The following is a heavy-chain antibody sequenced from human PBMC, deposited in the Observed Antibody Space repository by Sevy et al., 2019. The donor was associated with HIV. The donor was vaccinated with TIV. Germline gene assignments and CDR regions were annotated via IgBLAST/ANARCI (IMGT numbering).Heavy chain of an antibody. CDR2: ISGSGGST. D-gene: IGHD3-10*01. Sequence: GGSLRLSCAASGFSFSNYAMSWVRQAPGKGLEWVSAISGSGGSTYYADSVKGRFTISRDNSKNTLYLQMNSLRAEDTAVYYCAKSFYGSGSYYRFDYWGQGTLVTVSS. CDR3: AKSFYGSGSYYRFDY. CDR1: GFSFSNYA. J-gene: IGHJ4*02. V-gene: IGHV3-23*01.